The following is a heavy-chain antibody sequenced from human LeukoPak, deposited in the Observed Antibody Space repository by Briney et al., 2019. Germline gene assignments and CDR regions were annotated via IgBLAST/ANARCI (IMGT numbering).Heavy chain of an antibody. CDR2: INPNSGAT. J-gene: IGHJ6*03. Sequence: ASVKVSCKASGYTFTDYYIHWVRQAPGQGLEWMGCINPNSGATNYAQKFQGRVTLTRDTSISTAYMELSRLRSDDTAVYFCARDALSGFYYYMDVWGKGTTVTVSS. V-gene: IGHV1-2*02. D-gene: IGHD3-10*01. CDR1: GYTFTDYY. CDR3: ARDALSGFYYYMDV.